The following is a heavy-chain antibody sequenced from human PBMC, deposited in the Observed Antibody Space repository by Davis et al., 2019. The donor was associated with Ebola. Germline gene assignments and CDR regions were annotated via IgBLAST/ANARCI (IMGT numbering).Heavy chain of an antibody. V-gene: IGHV3-21*01. CDR1: GFTFSTYS. CDR2: ISSSSYYI. Sequence: PGGSLRLSCEASGFTFSTYSMNWVRQAPGKRLEWVSSISSSSYYIYYSDSLKGRFTVSRDNSKNTLYLQMNSLRAEDTAVYYCASSGILNIWGQGTMVTVSS. J-gene: IGHJ3*02. CDR3: ASSGILNI. D-gene: IGHD1-14*01.